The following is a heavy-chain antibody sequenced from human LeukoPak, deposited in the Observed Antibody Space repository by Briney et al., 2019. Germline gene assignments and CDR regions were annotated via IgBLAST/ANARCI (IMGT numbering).Heavy chain of an antibody. D-gene: IGHD6-13*01. CDR3: ATGIAAAGTVDY. CDR2: IIPIFGTA. J-gene: IGHJ4*02. Sequence: SVKVSCKASGGTFSSYAISWVRQAPGQGLEWMGGIIPIFGTANYAQKFQGRVTITTDESTSTAYMELSSLRSEDTAVYYCATGIAAAGTVDYWGQGTLVTVSS. CDR1: GGTFSSYA. V-gene: IGHV1-69*05.